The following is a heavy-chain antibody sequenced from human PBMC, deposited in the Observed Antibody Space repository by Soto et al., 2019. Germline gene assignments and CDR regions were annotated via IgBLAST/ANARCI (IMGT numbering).Heavy chain of an antibody. D-gene: IGHD3-22*01. J-gene: IGHJ4*02. CDR3: ARALHDSSDSDY. CDR1: GGSISSYY. Sequence: PSETLSLTCTVSGGSISSYYWSWIRQPPGKGLEWIGYIYYSGSTNYNPSLKSRVTISVDTSKNQFSLKLSSVTAADTAVYYCARALHDSSDSDYWGQGPLVTVSS. CDR2: IYYSGST. V-gene: IGHV4-59*01.